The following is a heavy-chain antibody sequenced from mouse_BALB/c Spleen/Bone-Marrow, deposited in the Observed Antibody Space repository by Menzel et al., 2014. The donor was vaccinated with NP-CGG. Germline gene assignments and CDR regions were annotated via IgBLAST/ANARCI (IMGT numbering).Heavy chain of an antibody. CDR2: INNNGGST. J-gene: IGHJ1*01. CDR1: EFTFSSYG. Sequence: EVQLQQSGGGLVQPGGSLKLSCVASEFTFSSYGMSWVRQTPDKRLELVATINNNGGSTYYPDSVKGQFTISRDNTKNTLYLKMSSLKSEDTAMYYCARVCGWYFDVWGAGTTVTVSS. V-gene: IGHV5-6-3*01. CDR3: ARVCGWYFDV.